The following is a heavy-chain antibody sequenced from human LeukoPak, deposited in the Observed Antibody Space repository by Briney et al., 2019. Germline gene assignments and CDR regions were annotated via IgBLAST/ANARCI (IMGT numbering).Heavy chain of an antibody. D-gene: IGHD6-6*01. CDR1: GGSINSYY. CDR2: IYTSGST. Sequence: SETLSLTCTVSGGSINSYYWSWIRQPAGKGLEWIGRIYTSGSTNYNPSLKSRVTMSVDTSKNQFSLKLSSVTAADTAVYYCARESHSGSYLFDYWGQGTLVTVSS. CDR3: ARESHSGSYLFDY. J-gene: IGHJ4*02. V-gene: IGHV4-4*07.